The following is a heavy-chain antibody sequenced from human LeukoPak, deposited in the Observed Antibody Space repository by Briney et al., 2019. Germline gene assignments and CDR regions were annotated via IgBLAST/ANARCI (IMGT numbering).Heavy chain of an antibody. CDR3: AKEYYSGYDWYYFDY. J-gene: IGHJ4*02. CDR2: ISYDGSNK. D-gene: IGHD5-12*01. CDR1: GFPYSNYW. Sequence: GGSLRLSCAASGFPYSNYWMHWVRQAPGKGLEWVAVISYDGSNKYYADSVKGRFTISRDNSKNTLYLQMNSLRAEDTAVYYCAKEYYSGYDWYYFDYWGQGTLVTVSS. V-gene: IGHV3-30*18.